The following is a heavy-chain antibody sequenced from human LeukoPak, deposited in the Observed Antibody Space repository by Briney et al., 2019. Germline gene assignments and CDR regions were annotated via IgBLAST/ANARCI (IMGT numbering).Heavy chain of an antibody. D-gene: IGHD5-12*01. CDR2: IYYSGST. CDR3: ARTLSRGYGLFDY. CDR1: GGSISSYH. Sequence: PSETLSLTCTVSGGSISSYHWSWIRQPPGKGLEWIGYIYYSGSTNYNPSLKSRVTISVDTSKNQFSLKLSSVTAADTAVYYCARTLSRGYGLFDYWGQGTLVTVSS. V-gene: IGHV4-59*01. J-gene: IGHJ4*02.